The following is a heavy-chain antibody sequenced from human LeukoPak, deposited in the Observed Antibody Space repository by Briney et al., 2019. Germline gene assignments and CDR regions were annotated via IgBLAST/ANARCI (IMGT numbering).Heavy chain of an antibody. CDR1: GFTFSDYY. CDR3: ARDHYGSNSLDY. Sequence: PGGSLRLSCAASGFTFSDYYMSWVRQAPGKGLEWLSYISRRGNTIYYAGSVRGRFTVSRDNAQNSLYLQMNSLRAEDTAVYYCARDHYGSNSLDYWGQGTLVTVSS. J-gene: IGHJ4*02. CDR2: ISRRGNTI. D-gene: IGHD4-23*01. V-gene: IGHV3-11*04.